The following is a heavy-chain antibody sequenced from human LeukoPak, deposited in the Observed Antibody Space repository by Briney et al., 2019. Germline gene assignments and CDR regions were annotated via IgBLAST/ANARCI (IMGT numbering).Heavy chain of an antibody. CDR3: ARRGRMALAYCGGDCYGYYYYMDV. CDR1: GYTFTSYD. D-gene: IGHD2-21*02. V-gene: IGHV1-8*03. J-gene: IGHJ6*03. CDR2: MNPNSGNT. Sequence: ASVKVSCKASGYTFTSYDINWVRQATGQGLEWMGWMNPNSGNTGYAQKFQGRVTITRNTSISTAYMELSSLRSEDTAVYYCARRGRMALAYCGGDCYGYYYYMDVWGKGTTVTISS.